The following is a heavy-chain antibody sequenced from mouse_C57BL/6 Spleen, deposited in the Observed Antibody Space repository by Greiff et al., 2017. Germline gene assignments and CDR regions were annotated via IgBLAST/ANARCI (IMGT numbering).Heavy chain of an antibody. Sequence: VQLVESGPELVKPGASVKISCKASGYAFSSSWMNWVKQRPGKGLEWIGRIYPGDGDTNYNGKFKGKATLTADKYSSTAYMQLSGLTSEDSAVYFCARMGLGGDDWGKGTTLTVSS. CDR3: ARMGLGGDD. CDR2: IYPGDGDT. D-gene: IGHD4-1*01. J-gene: IGHJ2*01. CDR1: GYAFSSSW. V-gene: IGHV1-82*01.